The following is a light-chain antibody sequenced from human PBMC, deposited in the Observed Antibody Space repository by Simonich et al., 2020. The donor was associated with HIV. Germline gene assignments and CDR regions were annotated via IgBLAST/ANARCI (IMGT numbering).Light chain of an antibody. CDR2: DVS. CDR1: SSDVGGYNY. V-gene: IGLV2-14*03. J-gene: IGLJ2*01. CDR3: CSYTNRVV. Sequence: QSALTQPASVSGSPGQSITISCTGTSSDVGGYNYVSWYQQHPGKAPKLMIYDVSNRPSGVSNRFSGSKSGNTASLTISGLQADDETDYYCCSYTNRVVFGGGTKLTVL.